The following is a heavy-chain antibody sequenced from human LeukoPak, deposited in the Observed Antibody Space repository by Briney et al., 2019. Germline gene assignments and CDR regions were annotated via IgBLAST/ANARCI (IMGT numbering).Heavy chain of an antibody. Sequence: PSETLSLTCTVSGGSISSYYWSWIRQPPGKGLEWIGYIYYSGSTNYNPSLKSRVTISVDTSKNQFSLKLSSVTAADTAVYYCARVRVEGRHIIDYWGQGTLVTVSS. J-gene: IGHJ4*02. V-gene: IGHV4-59*01. CDR1: GGSISSYY. D-gene: IGHD2-15*01. CDR2: IYYSGST. CDR3: ARVRVEGRHIIDY.